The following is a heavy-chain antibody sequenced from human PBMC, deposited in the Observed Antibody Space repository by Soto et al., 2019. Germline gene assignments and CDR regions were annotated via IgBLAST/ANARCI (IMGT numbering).Heavy chain of an antibody. V-gene: IGHV4-59*01. J-gene: IGHJ4*02. D-gene: IGHD3-22*01. Sequence: QVQLQESGPGLVKPSETLSLTCAVSGDSISSYYCMWIRQPPGKGLESIGFLYYGRSANYNPSLKSRVTLSVDTSTNQCALTLSSMTAADTAVYYCALRSMAVVPEYWGQGTLVTVSS. CDR2: LYYGRSA. CDR1: GDSISSYY. CDR3: ALRSMAVVPEY.